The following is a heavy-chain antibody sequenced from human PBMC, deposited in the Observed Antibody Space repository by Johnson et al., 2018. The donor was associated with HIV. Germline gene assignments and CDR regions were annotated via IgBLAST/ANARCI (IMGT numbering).Heavy chain of an antibody. D-gene: IGHD2-21*01. CDR2: IKSDGTST. CDR3: ARDVSYRYDGDGWADAFDI. J-gene: IGHJ3*02. Sequence: VQLVESGGGLVQPGGSLRLSCVASGISFSSYWMHWVRQAPGKGLVWVSRIKSDGTSTNYADSVKGRFTISRDNTRHLLFLQMNTLRAEDTAVYYCARDVSYRYDGDGWADAFDIWGQGTMVTVSA. V-gene: IGHV3-74*01. CDR1: GISFSSYW.